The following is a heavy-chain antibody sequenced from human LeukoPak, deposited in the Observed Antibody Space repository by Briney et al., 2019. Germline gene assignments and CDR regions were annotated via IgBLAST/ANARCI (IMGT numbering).Heavy chain of an antibody. J-gene: IGHJ3*02. V-gene: IGHV3-48*03. CDR1: GFTFSSYE. CDR3: ASRFSGYDDAFDI. CDR2: ISSSGSTI. D-gene: IGHD5-12*01. Sequence: GGSLRLSCAASGFTFSSYEMNWVSQAPGKGLEWVSYISSSGSTIYYADTVKGRFTISRDNAKNSLYLQMNSLRAEDTAVYYCASRFSGYDDAFDIWGQGTMVTVSS.